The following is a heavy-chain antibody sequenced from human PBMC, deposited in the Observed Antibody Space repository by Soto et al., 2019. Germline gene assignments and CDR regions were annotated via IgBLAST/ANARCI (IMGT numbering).Heavy chain of an antibody. CDR1: GGSISSYY. V-gene: IGHV4-59*01. Sequence: SETLSLTCTVSGGSISSYYWSWIRQPPGKGLEWIGYIYYSGSTNYNPSLKSRVTISVDTSKNQFSLKLSSVTAADTAVYYCARGAADDDFWGGYMRVYYGMDVWGQGTTVTSP. CDR2: IYYSGST. J-gene: IGHJ6*02. CDR3: ARGAADDDFWGGYMRVYYGMDV. D-gene: IGHD3-3*01.